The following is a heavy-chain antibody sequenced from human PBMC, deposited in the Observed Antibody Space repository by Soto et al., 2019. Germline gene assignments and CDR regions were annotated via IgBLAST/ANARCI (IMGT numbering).Heavy chain of an antibody. D-gene: IGHD2-15*01. J-gene: IGHJ5*02. CDR3: AIGYCSGGSCHPAWFDP. CDR1: GYTLTELS. CDR2: FDPEDGET. V-gene: IGHV1-24*01. Sequence: GASVKVSCKVSGYTLTELSMHWVRQAPGKGLEWMGGFDPEDGETIYAQKFQGRVTMTEDTSTDTAYMELSSLRSEDTAVYYCAIGYCSGGSCHPAWFDPWGQRTPVTVSS.